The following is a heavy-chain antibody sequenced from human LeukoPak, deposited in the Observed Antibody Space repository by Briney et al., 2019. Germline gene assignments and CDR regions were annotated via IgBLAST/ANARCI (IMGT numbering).Heavy chain of an antibody. Sequence: GRSLRLSCAASGFTFSSYAMHWVRQAPGKGLEWVAVISYDGSNKYYADSVKGRFTISRDNSKNTLYLQMNSLRAEDTAVYYCARDPSGSGFAFDSWGQGTLVTVSS. J-gene: IGHJ4*02. CDR3: ARDPSGSGFAFDS. CDR2: ISYDGSNK. V-gene: IGHV3-30*04. D-gene: IGHD1-1*01. CDR1: GFTFSSYA.